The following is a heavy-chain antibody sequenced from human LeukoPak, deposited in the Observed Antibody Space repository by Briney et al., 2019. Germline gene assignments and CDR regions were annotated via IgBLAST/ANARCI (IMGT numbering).Heavy chain of an antibody. D-gene: IGHD1-1*01. V-gene: IGHV1-18*01. Sequence: GASVKVSCKTSGYTFTTYGITWVRQAPGQGLEWMGRISANNGNTHYAQKFQGRVTMTKDTSTSTDYMELRSLRSDDTAVYYCARDCLYTSNWNDYWGQGTLVTASS. CDR2: ISANNGNT. CDR3: ARDCLYTSNWNDY. J-gene: IGHJ4*02. CDR1: GYTFTTYG.